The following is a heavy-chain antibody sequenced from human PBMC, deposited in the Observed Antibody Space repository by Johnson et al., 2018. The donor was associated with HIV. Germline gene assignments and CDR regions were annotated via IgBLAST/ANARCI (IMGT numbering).Heavy chain of an antibody. CDR2: ISTSGSSI. D-gene: IGHD4-17*01. Sequence: QVQLVESGGGLVKPGGSLRLSCAASGFPFSDYYMTWIRQTPGKGLECLAYISTSGSSIYYTDSVKGRVPISRDNAKNSLFLQMNSLRAEDTAVYYCARDATPWGRDYVGYAFDLWGQGTMVTVSS. CDR3: ARDATPWGRDYVGYAFDL. CDR1: GFPFSDYY. J-gene: IGHJ3*01. V-gene: IGHV3-11*04.